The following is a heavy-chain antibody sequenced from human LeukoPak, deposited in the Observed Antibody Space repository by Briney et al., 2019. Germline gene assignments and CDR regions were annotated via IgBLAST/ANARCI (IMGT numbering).Heavy chain of an antibody. CDR2: IIPIFGTT. CDR3: ARVRNDYGDYGPYFDY. Sequence: SVKVSCKASGGTFNGYGISWVRQAPGQGLEWMGGIIPIFGTTNNAQKLQGRVTLTADELMTTAYMELSSLRSDDTAVYYCARVRNDYGDYGPYFDYWGQGTLVTVSS. D-gene: IGHD4-17*01. CDR1: GGTFNGYG. J-gene: IGHJ4*02. V-gene: IGHV1-69*13.